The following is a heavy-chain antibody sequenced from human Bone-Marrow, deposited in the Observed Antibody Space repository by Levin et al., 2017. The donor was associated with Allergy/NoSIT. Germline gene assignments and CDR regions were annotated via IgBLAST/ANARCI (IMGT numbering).Heavy chain of an antibody. CDR2: IIPIFGTA. CDR3: ASPYYYGSGSFYDAFDI. CDR1: GGTFSSYA. V-gene: IGHV1-69*01. D-gene: IGHD3-10*01. J-gene: IGHJ3*02. Sequence: AGESLKISCKASGGTFSSYAISWVRQAPGQGLEWMGGIIPIFGTANYAQKFQGRVTITADESTSTAYMELSSLRSEDTAVYYCASPYYYGSGSFYDAFDIWGQGTMVTVSS.